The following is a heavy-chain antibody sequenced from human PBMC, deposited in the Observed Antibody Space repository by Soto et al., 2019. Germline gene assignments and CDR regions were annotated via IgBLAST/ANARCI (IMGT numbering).Heavy chain of an antibody. D-gene: IGHD6-19*01. CDR2: ISGSGGST. Sequence: PGGSLRLSCAASGFTFSSYAMSWVRQAPGKGLEWVSAISGSGGSTYYADSVKGRFTISRDNSKNTLYLQMNSLRAGDTAVYYCAKGIAVAGTYFQHWGQGTLVTVSS. CDR1: GFTFSSYA. CDR3: AKGIAVAGTYFQH. V-gene: IGHV3-23*01. J-gene: IGHJ1*01.